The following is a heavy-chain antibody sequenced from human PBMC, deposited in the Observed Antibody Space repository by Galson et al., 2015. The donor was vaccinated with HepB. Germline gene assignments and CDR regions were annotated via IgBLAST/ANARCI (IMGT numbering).Heavy chain of an antibody. J-gene: IGHJ3*01. CDR2: IYTAGST. V-gene: IGHV3-53*01. D-gene: IGHD1-1*01. CDR1: GFIVSNNY. CDR3: ARGALTGTDAFDV. Sequence: SLRLSCAASGFIVSNNYMSWVRQAPGKGLEWVSLIYTAGSTSYADSVKGRLSISRDDSKNTLHLQMNSLRAEDTAVYYCARGALTGTDAFDVWGQGAMVTVSS.